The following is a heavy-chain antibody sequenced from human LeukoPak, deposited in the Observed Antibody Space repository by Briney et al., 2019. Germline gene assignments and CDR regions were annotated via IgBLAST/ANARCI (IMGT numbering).Heavy chain of an antibody. J-gene: IGHJ4*02. V-gene: IGHV3-21*06. CDR3: VRERFHGSGAPKFDF. CDR1: GFTFSDYS. CDR2: ISGSGSHI. D-gene: IGHD3-10*01. Sequence: PGGSLRLSCAASGFTFSDYSMNWVRQTPRKGLEWVSCISGSGSHIYYADSVKGRFTISRDNAKNSLHLQVNSLRAEDTAVYYCVRERFHGSGAPKFDFWGQGTLVTVSS.